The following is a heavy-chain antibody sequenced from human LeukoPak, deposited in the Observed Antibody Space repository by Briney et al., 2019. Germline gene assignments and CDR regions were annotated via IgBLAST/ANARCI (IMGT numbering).Heavy chain of an antibody. J-gene: IGHJ4*02. D-gene: IGHD6-19*01. CDR1: GFTFSSYS. Sequence: PGGSLRLSCAASGFTFSSYSMNWVRQAPGKGLEWVSSISSSSSYIYYANSVKGRFTISRDNAKNSLYLQMNSLRAEDTAVYYCARDEQYSSGWYGHDPRFDYWGQGTLVTVSS. V-gene: IGHV3-21*01. CDR2: ISSSSSYI. CDR3: ARDEQYSSGWYGHDPRFDY.